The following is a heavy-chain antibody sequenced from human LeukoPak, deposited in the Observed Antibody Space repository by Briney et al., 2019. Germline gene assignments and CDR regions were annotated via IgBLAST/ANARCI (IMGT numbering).Heavy chain of an antibody. CDR2: IYYSGST. CDR1: GYSISSSNW. V-gene: IGHV4-28*01. J-gene: IGHJ6*04. CDR3: ARKEVGHRPLDV. Sequence: PSDTLSLTCAVSGYSISSSNWWGWIRQPPGKGLEWIGYIYYSGSTYYDPSLKSRVTMSVDTSKNQFSLKLSSVTAVDTAMYYCARKEVGHRPLDVWGKGTTVTVSS.